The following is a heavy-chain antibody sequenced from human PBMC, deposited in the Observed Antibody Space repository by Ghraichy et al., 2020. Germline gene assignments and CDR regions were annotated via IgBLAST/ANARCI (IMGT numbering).Heavy chain of an antibody. CDR3: ARHHHGSGSFDH. CDR2: ISGSSINT. J-gene: IGHJ5*02. CDR1: GFTFSDYA. V-gene: IGHV3-23*01. Sequence: GESLRLSCAASGFTFSDYAMTWVRQTPGRGLEWVAAISGSSINTYYRDSVRGRFTISRDNSRNTVYLQMSSVGAEDTAIYYCARHHHGSGSFDHWGRGTQVTVSS. D-gene: IGHD2-15*01.